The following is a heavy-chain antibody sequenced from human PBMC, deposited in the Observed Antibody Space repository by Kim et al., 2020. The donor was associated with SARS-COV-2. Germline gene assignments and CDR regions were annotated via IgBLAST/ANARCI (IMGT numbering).Heavy chain of an antibody. Sequence: SETLSLTCTVSGGSISSSSYYWGWIRQPPGKGLEWIGSIYYSGSTYYNPSLKSRVTISVDTSKNQFSLKLSSVTAADTAVYYCARIARGLNSDTAMPNYYYYGMDVWGQGTTVTVSS. D-gene: IGHD5-18*01. CDR2: IYYSGST. CDR1: GGSISSSSYY. CDR3: ARIARGLNSDTAMPNYYYYGMDV. J-gene: IGHJ6*02. V-gene: IGHV4-39*01.